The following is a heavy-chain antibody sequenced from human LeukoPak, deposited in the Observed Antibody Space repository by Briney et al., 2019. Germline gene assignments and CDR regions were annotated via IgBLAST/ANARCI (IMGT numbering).Heavy chain of an antibody. V-gene: IGHV3-66*02. CDR1: GFTVSSSY. D-gene: IGHD2-2*01. CDR3: ARGLRSSTTWGAIDI. CDR2: IYSGGSA. J-gene: IGHJ3*02. Sequence: PGGSLRLSCAASGFTVSSSYVNWVRQAPGKGLEWVSVIYSGGSAYCADSVKGRFTTSRDNSKNTLDLQMNSLRTEDTAVYYCARGLRSSTTWGAIDIWGQGTMVTVSS.